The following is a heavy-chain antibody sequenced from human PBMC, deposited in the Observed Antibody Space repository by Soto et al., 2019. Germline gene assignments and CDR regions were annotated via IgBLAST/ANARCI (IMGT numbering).Heavy chain of an antibody. CDR3: ARLSGWLFDY. J-gene: IGHJ4*02. CDR2: FLSRGST. Sequence: SETLSLTCSVSGDSISSSDFFWAWIRQSPGKGLEWIGSFLSRGSTFYNRSLKSRVTISADTSKNQFSLKLTSVTAEDTAVYYCARLSGWLFDYWGQGTLVTVSS. V-gene: IGHV4-39*01. D-gene: IGHD6-19*01. CDR1: GDSISSSDFF.